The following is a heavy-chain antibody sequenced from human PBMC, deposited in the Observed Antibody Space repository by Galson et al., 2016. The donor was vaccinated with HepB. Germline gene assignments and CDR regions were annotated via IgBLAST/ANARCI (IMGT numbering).Heavy chain of an antibody. CDR3: TRGPSPLFRGVTSMEF. Sequence: SLRLSCAGSGFTFGDYAINWVRQAPGKGLEWVGFIRGQSFGGIMQYAASVKGRFNISRDDSKSIAYLQMNSLRIEDTAVYYCTRGPSPLFRGVTSMEFWGRGTLVTVSS. CDR2: IRGQSFGGIM. V-gene: IGHV3-49*04. J-gene: IGHJ4*02. D-gene: IGHD2-21*02. CDR1: GFTFGDYA.